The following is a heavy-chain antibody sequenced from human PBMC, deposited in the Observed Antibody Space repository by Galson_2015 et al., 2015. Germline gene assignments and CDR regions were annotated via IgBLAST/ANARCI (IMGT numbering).Heavy chain of an antibody. CDR2: VSGSGTNT. Sequence: SLRLSCASAGFTFSNYAMNWVRHAPGNGLGWVTGVSGSGTNTYYANSVKGRFTITRDNSKNTLYLHMNSLRAEDTALYYGARACLPCSGDSCDSIHRGFDYWGQGTLVTVSS. D-gene: IGHD2-15*01. CDR1: GFTFSNYA. CDR3: ARACLPCSGDSCDSIHRGFDY. J-gene: IGHJ4*02. V-gene: IGHV3-23*01.